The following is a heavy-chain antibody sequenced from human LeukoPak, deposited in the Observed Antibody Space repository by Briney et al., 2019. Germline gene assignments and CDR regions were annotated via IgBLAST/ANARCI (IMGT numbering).Heavy chain of an antibody. Sequence: SETLSLTCAVYGGSFSGYYWSWIRQPPGKGLEWIGEINHSGSTNYNPSLKSRVTISVDTSKSQFSLKLSSVTAADTAVYYCARRYYGSGSYYRHWGQGTLVTVSS. D-gene: IGHD3-10*01. V-gene: IGHV4-34*01. CDR1: GGSFSGYY. J-gene: IGHJ4*02. CDR2: INHSGST. CDR3: ARRYYGSGSYYRH.